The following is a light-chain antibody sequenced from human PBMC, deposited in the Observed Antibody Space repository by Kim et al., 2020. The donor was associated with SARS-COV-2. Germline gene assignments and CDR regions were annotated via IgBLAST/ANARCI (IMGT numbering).Light chain of an antibody. Sequence: DIQMTQSPSFVSASVGDRVTITCRASQSISNWLVWYQQKPGKAPKFLIYVASRLASGVPSRFSGSGSGTDFTLTISSLQPEDFATYYCQQVNSFPLTFGQGTRLEIK. CDR3: QQVNSFPLT. V-gene: IGKV1D-12*01. CDR2: VAS. J-gene: IGKJ5*01. CDR1: QSISNW.